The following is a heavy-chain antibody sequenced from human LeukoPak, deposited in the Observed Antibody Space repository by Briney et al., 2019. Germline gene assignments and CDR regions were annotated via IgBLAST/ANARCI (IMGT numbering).Heavy chain of an antibody. V-gene: IGHV1-69*01. J-gene: IGHJ1*01. CDR1: GGSLSSFA. CDR2: IIPIFGST. D-gene: IGHD2-15*01. CDR3: ARVMVVAGNGGYFLY. Sequence: GSSAKVSCKASGGSLSSFALNWVRQTPGQGLEWMGGIIPIFGSTNYAQKFQVRVTITADESTNTAYMELNSLRSEGTGVYYCARVMVVAGNGGYFLYWGQGTLVTVSS.